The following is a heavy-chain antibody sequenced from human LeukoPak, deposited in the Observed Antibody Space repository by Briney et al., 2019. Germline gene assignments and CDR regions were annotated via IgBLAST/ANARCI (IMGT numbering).Heavy chain of an antibody. J-gene: IGHJ6*03. CDR1: GGSFSGYY. CDR2: INHGGST. V-gene: IGHV4-34*01. CDR3: ARGYSSGYYYYYMDV. D-gene: IGHD2-15*01. Sequence: SETLSLTCAVYGGSFSGYYWSWIRQPPGKGLEWIGEINHGGSTNYNPSLKSRVTISVDTSKNQFSLKLSSVTAADTAVYYCARGYSSGYYYYYMDVWGKGTTVTVSS.